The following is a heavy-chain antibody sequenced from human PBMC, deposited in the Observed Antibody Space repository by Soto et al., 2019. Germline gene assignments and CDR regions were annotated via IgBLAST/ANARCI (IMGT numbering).Heavy chain of an antibody. CDR1: GGTFSSYT. CDR2: IIPILGIA. Sequence: QVQLVQTRAEVKKPGSSVKVSCKASGGTFSSYTISWVRQAPGQGLEWMGRIIPILGIANYAQKFQGRVTITADKSTSTAYIELSSLRSEDTAVYYCARVVQADTAMVTPDYWGQGTLVTVSS. CDR3: ARVVQADTAMVTPDY. D-gene: IGHD5-18*01. V-gene: IGHV1-69*02. J-gene: IGHJ4*02.